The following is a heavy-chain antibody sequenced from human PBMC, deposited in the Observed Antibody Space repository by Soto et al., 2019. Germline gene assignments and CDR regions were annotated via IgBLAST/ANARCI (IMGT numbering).Heavy chain of an antibody. CDR2: SSGSGGST. Sequence: LXLSCAASGFTFSLCAMSWVRQAPGKGLEWVSASSGSGGSTYYADSVKGRFTISRDNSKNTLYLQMNSLRAEDTAVYYCAKGPTVTTPSYFDYWGQGPLVTVSS. CDR1: GFTFSLCA. CDR3: AKGPTVTTPSYFDY. D-gene: IGHD4-17*01. J-gene: IGHJ4*02. V-gene: IGHV3-23*01.